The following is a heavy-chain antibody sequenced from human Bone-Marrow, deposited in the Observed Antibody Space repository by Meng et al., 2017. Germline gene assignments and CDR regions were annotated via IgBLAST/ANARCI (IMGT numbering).Heavy chain of an antibody. CDR2: IKQDGSEK. Sequence: ESRKISGAASGFTFSSYAMSWVRQAPGKGLEWVANIKQDGSEKYYVDSVKGRFTISRDNAKNSLYLQMNSLRAEDTAVYYCARDSTIVGATPGLFDYWGQGTLVTVSS. J-gene: IGHJ4*02. CDR1: GFTFSSYA. D-gene: IGHD1-26*01. CDR3: ARDSTIVGATPGLFDY. V-gene: IGHV3-7*01.